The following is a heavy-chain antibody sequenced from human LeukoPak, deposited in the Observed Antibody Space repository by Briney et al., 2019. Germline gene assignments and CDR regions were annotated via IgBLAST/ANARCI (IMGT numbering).Heavy chain of an antibody. Sequence: SVKVSCKASGFTFTNSAMQWVRQARGQRLEWIGWIVVGNGDTNYAQKFQERVTITRDMSSSTAYMELSSLRSGDTAVYYCAADWASSGFYYYGMDVWGQGTTVTVSS. D-gene: IGHD3-10*01. CDR1: GFTFTNSA. V-gene: IGHV1-58*02. CDR3: AADWASSGFYYYGMDV. J-gene: IGHJ6*02. CDR2: IVVGNGDT.